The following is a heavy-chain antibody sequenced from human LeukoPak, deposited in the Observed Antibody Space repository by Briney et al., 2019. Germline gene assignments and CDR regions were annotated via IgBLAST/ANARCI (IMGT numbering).Heavy chain of an antibody. J-gene: IGHJ4*02. Sequence: GGSLRLSCEASGLTFSNYGMSWVRQAPGKGLQWVSAITGGGTTTFYADSVKGRFTISRDNSKNMLYLQMSSLRAEDTAIYYCAKMQGYFDYWGQGTLVPVSS. V-gene: IGHV3-23*01. CDR3: AKMQGYFDY. CDR2: ITGGGTTT. CDR1: GLTFSNYG.